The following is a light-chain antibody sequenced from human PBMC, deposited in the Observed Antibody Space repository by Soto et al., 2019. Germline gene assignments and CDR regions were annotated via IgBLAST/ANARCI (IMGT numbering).Light chain of an antibody. J-gene: IGKJ1*01. Sequence: EIVLTQSPGTLSLSPGERATLSCRASQSLSSSYLAWYQQKPGQAPRLLIYGASTRATGVPDRFSGSGSGTDFTLTISRLEPEDFAVYYCQQYTAWPLTFGQGTKVDIK. CDR1: QSLSSSY. V-gene: IGKV3-20*01. CDR3: QQYTAWPLT. CDR2: GAS.